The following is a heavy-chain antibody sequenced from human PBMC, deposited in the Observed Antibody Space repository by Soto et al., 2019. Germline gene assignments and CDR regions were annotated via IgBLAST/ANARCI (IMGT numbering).Heavy chain of an antibody. CDR3: ARVWHSSQTAWSVL. CDR2: IYYSGST. V-gene: IGHV4-59*01. Sequence: SETLSLTCSVSGGSISNYYGSWIRQPPGKGLEWIGYIYYSGSTNYNPSLRGRVTMSIDMSKNQFSLRLSSVTAADTAVYYCARVWHSSQTAWSVLWGQGTLVTVSS. J-gene: IGHJ5*02. D-gene: IGHD6-19*01. CDR1: GGSISNYY.